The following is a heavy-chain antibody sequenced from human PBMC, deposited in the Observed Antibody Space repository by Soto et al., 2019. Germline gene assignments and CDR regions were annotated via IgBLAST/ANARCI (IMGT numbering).Heavy chain of an antibody. J-gene: IGHJ4*02. CDR1: GYTLTELS. CDR2: FDPEDGET. D-gene: IGHD1-1*01. Sequence: ASVKVSCKVSGYTLTELSMHWVRQAPGKGLEWMGGFDPEDGETIYAQKFQGRVTMTEDTSTDTAYMELSSLRSEDTAVYYCATLRDWNGFRGVFDYWGQGTLVTVSS. V-gene: IGHV1-24*01. CDR3: ATLRDWNGFRGVFDY.